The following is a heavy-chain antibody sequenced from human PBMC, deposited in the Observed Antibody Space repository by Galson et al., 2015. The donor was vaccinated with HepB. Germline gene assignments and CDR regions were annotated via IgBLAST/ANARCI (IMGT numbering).Heavy chain of an antibody. CDR2: IYSSGST. CDR3: ARDAVSRAFDI. D-gene: IGHD2/OR15-2a*01. Sequence: SETLSLTCTVSGGSISGYYWSWIRQPPGKGLEWIGYIYSSGSTNYNPSLKSRVTISVDTSKNQFSLKLNSVTAADTAIYYCARDAVSRAFDIWGQGTMVAVSS. J-gene: IGHJ3*02. V-gene: IGHV4-59*01. CDR1: GGSISGYY.